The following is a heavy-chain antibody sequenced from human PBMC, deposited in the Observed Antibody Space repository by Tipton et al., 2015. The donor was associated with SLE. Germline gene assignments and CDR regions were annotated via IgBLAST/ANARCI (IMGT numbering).Heavy chain of an antibody. CDR1: GGSISSSSYY. V-gene: IGHV4-61*09. CDR3: ARKPNYYGSGSYDWFDP. CDR2: IYTSGST. D-gene: IGHD3-10*01. J-gene: IGHJ5*02. Sequence: TLSLTCTVSGGSISSSSYYWSWIRQPAGKGMEWIGYIYTSGSTNYNPSLKSRVTISVDKSKNQFSLKLNSVTAADTAVYYCARKPNYYGSGSYDWFDPWGQGTLVTVSS.